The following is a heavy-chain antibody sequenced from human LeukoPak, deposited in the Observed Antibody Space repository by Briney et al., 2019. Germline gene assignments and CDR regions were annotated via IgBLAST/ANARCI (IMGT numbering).Heavy chain of an antibody. Sequence: GASVKVSCKASGYTFTSYYMHWVRQAPGQGLEWMGIINPSGGSTSYTQKFQGRVAMTRDASTSTVYMELSSLRSEDTAVYYCARDSGMKQLLDYFDYWGQGTLVTVSS. CDR1: GYTFTSYY. D-gene: IGHD6-13*01. CDR2: INPSGGST. CDR3: ARDSGMKQLLDYFDY. J-gene: IGHJ4*02. V-gene: IGHV1-46*01.